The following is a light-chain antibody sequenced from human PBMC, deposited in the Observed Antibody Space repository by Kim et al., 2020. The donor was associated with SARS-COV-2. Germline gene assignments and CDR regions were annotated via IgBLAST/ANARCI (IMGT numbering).Light chain of an antibody. Sequence: SYELTQPPSVSVSPGQTASITCSGDKLGDKYACWSQQKPGQSPVLVIYQDSKRPSGIPERFSGSNSGNTATLTISGTQAMDEADYYCQAWDSSTGVFGGGTQLTDL. CDR1: KLGDKY. V-gene: IGLV3-1*01. J-gene: IGLJ3*02. CDR3: QAWDSSTGV. CDR2: QDS.